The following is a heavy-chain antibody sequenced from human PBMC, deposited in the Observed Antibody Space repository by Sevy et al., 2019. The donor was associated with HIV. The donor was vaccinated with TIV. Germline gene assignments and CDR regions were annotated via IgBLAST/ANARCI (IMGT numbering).Heavy chain of an antibody. J-gene: IGHJ4*02. CDR3: ATNMVHAGAYDSYFNF. CDR2: IWYDGSSK. CDR1: QFNFDTYA. D-gene: IGHD3-10*01. V-gene: IGHV3-33*01. Sequence: GGSLRLPCVASQFNFDTYAIHWVRQAPGKGLEWVAMIWYDGSSKDYAESVKGRFAISRDNSQNTAFLQMNSLRAEDTGVYYCATNMVHAGAYDSYFNFWVQGSLVTVSS.